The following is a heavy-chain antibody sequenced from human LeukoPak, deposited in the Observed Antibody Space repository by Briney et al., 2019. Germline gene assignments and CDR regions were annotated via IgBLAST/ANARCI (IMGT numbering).Heavy chain of an antibody. V-gene: IGHV1-69*01. CDR2: IIPIFGTA. D-gene: IGHD6-25*01. CDR3: ARTLAAPNWFDP. CDR1: GGTFSSYA. J-gene: IGHJ5*02. Sequence: SVKVSCKASGGTFSSYAISWVRQPPGQGLEWMGGIIPIFGTANYAQKFQDRVTITADESTSTAYMELSSLRSEDTAVYYCARTLAAPNWFDPWGQGTLVTVSS.